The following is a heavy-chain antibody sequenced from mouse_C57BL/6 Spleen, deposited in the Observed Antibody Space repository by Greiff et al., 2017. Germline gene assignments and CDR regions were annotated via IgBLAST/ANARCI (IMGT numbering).Heavy chain of an antibody. D-gene: IGHD3-2*02. J-gene: IGHJ2*01. CDR2: IDPENGDT. Sequence: VQLQQSGAELVRPGASVKLSCTASGFNIKDAYMHWVKQRPEQGLEWIGWIDPENGDTEYASQFQGKATITADPSSNTAYLQLSSLTSEDTAVYFCTTGQLRPHFDYWGQGTTLTVSS. CDR3: TTGQLRPHFDY. CDR1: GFNIKDAY. V-gene: IGHV14-4*01.